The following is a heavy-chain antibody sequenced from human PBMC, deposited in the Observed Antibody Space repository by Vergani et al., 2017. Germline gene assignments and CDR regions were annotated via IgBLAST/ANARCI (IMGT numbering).Heavy chain of an antibody. CDR1: GASIRSSNYY. V-gene: IGHV4-39*01. CDR2: IYYSGRT. Sequence: QLQLQESGPGLVKLSATLSLTCSVSGASIRSSNYYWGWIRQPPGKGLEWIASIYYSGRTYYNPSLKSRVTISVDTSKNQFSLKLSSVTAADTAVYFCARHSTVEWLVKLGRIDPWGQGILVTVSS. J-gene: IGHJ5*02. CDR3: ARHSTVEWLVKLGRIDP. D-gene: IGHD6-19*01.